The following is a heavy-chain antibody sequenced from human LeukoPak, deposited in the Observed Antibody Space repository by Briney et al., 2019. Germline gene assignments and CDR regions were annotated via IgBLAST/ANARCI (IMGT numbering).Heavy chain of an antibody. V-gene: IGHV4-38-2*01. D-gene: IGHD2-2*01. CDR2: IYHSGST. Sequence: SETLSLTCAVSGYSISNSYYWGWIRQPPGKGLEWIGSIYHSGSTYYNPSLRSRVTISVDTSKNQFSLKLSSVTAADTAVYYCARLSVPDVEGAFDIWGHGTLVTVSS. CDR1: GYSISNSYY. J-gene: IGHJ3*02. CDR3: ARLSVPDVEGAFDI.